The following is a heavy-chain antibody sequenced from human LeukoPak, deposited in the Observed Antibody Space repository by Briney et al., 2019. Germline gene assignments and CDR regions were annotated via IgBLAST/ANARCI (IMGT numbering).Heavy chain of an antibody. V-gene: IGHV4-59*12. J-gene: IGHJ4*02. Sequence: SETLSLTCTVSGGSISSYYWSWIRQPPGKGLEWIGYIYHSGSTYYNPSLKSRVTISVDRSKNQFSLKLSSVTAADTAVYYCARDGPIEDSSGFLDYWGQGTLVTVSS. CDR3: ARDGPIEDSSGFLDY. D-gene: IGHD3-22*01. CDR2: IYHSGST. CDR1: GGSISSYY.